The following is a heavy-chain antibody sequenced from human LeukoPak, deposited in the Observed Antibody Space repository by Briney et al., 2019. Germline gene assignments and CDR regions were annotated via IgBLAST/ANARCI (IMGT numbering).Heavy chain of an antibody. Sequence: PGGSLRLSCAASGFTFSSYGMHWVRQAPGKGLEWVAFIRYDGSNKYYADSVKGRFTISRDNSKNTLYLQMNSLRAEDTAVYYCAKGMAAAGDYYYYYMDVWGKGTTVTISS. V-gene: IGHV3-30*02. D-gene: IGHD6-13*01. CDR2: IRYDGSNK. J-gene: IGHJ6*03. CDR1: GFTFSSYG. CDR3: AKGMAAAGDYYYYYMDV.